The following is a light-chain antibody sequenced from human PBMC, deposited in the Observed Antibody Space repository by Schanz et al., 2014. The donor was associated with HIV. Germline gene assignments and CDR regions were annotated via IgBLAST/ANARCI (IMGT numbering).Light chain of an antibody. J-gene: IGLJ3*02. Sequence: QSVLAQPPSVSGAPGQSVTISCTGSSSNIGADYDVHWYQLLPGTAPQLLIFDNSNRPSGVPARFCGSKSGSSASLAISGLQAEDEADYVCQSFDSSLNSVVFGGGTKVTVL. V-gene: IGLV1-40*01. CDR3: QSFDSSLNSVV. CDR1: SSNIGADYD. CDR2: DNS.